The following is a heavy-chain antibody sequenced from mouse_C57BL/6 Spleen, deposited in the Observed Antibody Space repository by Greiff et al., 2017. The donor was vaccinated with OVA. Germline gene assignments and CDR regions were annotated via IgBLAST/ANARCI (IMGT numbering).Heavy chain of an antibody. CDR1: GYTFTSYW. CDR2: IYPSDSET. D-gene: IGHD2-5*01. J-gene: IGHJ3*01. Sequence: QVQLQQSGAELVRPGSSVKLSCKASGYTFTSYWMDWVKQRPGQGLEWIGNIYPSDSETHYNQKFKDKATLTVDKSSSTAYMQLSSLTSEDSAVYYCAKRGSNSWFAYWGQGTLVTVSA. CDR3: AKRGSNSWFAY. V-gene: IGHV1-61*01.